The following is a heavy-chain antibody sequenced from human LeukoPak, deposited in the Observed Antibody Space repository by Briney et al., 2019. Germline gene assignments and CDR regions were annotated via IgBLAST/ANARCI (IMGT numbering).Heavy chain of an antibody. Sequence: SETLSLTRTVSGGSISSSSYYWGWIRQPPGKGLEWIGSIYYSGSTYYNPSLKSRVTISVDTSKNQFSLKLSSVTAADTAVYYCARLGRTTVTTNTMIVVATDAFDIWGQGTMVTVSS. V-gene: IGHV4-39*01. CDR2: IYYSGST. J-gene: IGHJ3*02. D-gene: IGHD3-22*01. CDR1: GGSISSSSYY. CDR3: ARLGRTTVTTNTMIVVATDAFDI.